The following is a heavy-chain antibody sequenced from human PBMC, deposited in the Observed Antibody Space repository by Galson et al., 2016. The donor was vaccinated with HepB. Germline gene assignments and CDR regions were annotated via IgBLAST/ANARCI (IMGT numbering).Heavy chain of an antibody. CDR2: TFYKSKWYN. V-gene: IGHV6-1*01. CDR3: TRGSGYSSGWYYFDH. J-gene: IGHJ4*02. Sequence: CAISGDSVSSNSAVWNWIRQSPSRGLEWLGRTFYKSKWYNDYAVSVKSRITVNADTSKNQFSLHLNSVTPDDTAVYYCTRGSGYSSGWYYFDHWGQGTLVTVSS. D-gene: IGHD6-19*01. CDR1: GDSVSSNSAV.